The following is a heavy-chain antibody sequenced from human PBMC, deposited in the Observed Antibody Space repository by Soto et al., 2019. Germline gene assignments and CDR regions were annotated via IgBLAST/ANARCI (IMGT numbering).Heavy chain of an antibody. V-gene: IGHV1-69*12. CDR1: GDTFTIFA. CDR3: ARDLGSGYDPGDY. Sequence: QVQLVQYGAEVKNPGSSVKVSCKASGDTFTIFAISWVRQAPGQGLEWMGGIIPTIGTTNYAQRFQGSITITGDESTGTAYMELSSLKSEDTAVYYCARDLGSGYDPGDYWGQGTLVTVSS. D-gene: IGHD5-12*01. J-gene: IGHJ4*02. CDR2: IIPTIGTT.